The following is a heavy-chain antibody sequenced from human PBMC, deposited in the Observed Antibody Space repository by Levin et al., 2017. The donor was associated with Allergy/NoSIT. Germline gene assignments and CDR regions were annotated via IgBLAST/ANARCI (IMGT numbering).Heavy chain of an antibody. Sequence: PGGSLRLICVDSGFTFRWYWMSWVRQAPGKGLEWVANINQDGSEKYYVDSVKGRFTISRDNAKNSLYLQMNSLRAEDTAVYYCARDGDGTVAPPFDYWGQGTLVTVSS. CDR2: INQDGSEK. CDR1: GFTFRWYW. V-gene: IGHV3-7*04. CDR3: ARDGDGTVAPPFDY. J-gene: IGHJ4*02. D-gene: IGHD6-19*01.